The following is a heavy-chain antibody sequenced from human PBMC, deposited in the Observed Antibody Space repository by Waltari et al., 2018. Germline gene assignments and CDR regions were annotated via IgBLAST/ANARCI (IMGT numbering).Heavy chain of an antibody. CDR1: GFTFTDGW. J-gene: IGHJ4*02. CDR3: TTDDGIGPRPIFDS. D-gene: IGHD6-6*01. CDR2: IKSKRSGGTT. V-gene: IGHV3-15*01. Sequence: EVQLVEFGGGLVKPGGSLRLSCSAYGFTFTDGWMSWARQAPGKGLEWVARIKSKRSGGTTDYAEAVKGRFTISRDDSKSTLYLEMNSLKTEDTAVYYCTTDDGIGPRPIFDSWGRGTLVTVSS.